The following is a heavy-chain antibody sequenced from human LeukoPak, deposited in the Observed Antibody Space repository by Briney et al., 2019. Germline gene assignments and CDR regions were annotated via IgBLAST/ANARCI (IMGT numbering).Heavy chain of an antibody. CDR3: ARGSRRRDAFDI. CDR1: GGSFSGYY. CDR2: INHSGST. J-gene: IGHJ3*02. V-gene: IGHV4-34*01. Sequence: PSETLSLTCAVYGGSFSGYYWSWIRQPPGKGLEWIGEINHSGSTNYNPSLKSRVTISVDTSKNQFSLKLSSVTAADTAVYYCARGSRRRDAFDIWGQGTMVTDSS.